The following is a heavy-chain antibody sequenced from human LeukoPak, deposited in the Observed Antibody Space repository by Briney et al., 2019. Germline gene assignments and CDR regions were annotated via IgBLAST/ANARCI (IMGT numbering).Heavy chain of an antibody. D-gene: IGHD3-10*01. CDR3: AKDSHRLWFGDGSEY. J-gene: IGHJ4*02. CDR1: GFTFSSYG. V-gene: IGHV3-30*02. Sequence: PGGSLRLSCAASGFTFSSYGMHWVRQAPGKGLEWAAFIRYDGSNKYYADSVKGRFTISRDNSKNTLYLQMDSLRAEDTAVDYCAKDSHRLWFGDGSEYWGQGTLVTVSS. CDR2: IRYDGSNK.